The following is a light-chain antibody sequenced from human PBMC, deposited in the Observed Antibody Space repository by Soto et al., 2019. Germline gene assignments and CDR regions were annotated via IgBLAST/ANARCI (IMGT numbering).Light chain of an antibody. CDR3: QQRFNWQVT. V-gene: IGKV3D-20*02. Sequence: EMVLTQSPDTLSVSPGERATLSCRASQTVSSNFLAWYQQRPGQAPRLLIYGASSRAAGIPDRFSGSGSGTDFTLTISRLEPEDLAVYYCQQRFNWQVTFGQGTRLEIK. CDR1: QTVSSNF. J-gene: IGKJ5*01. CDR2: GAS.